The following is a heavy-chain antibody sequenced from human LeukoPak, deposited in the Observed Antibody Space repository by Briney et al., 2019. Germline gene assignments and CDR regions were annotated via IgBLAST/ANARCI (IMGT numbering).Heavy chain of an antibody. CDR1: GVTVSSNH. CDR3: VSDAS. J-gene: IGHJ4*02. Sequence: GRPLRLSCAVSGVTVSSNHMSWVRKAPGKGLEWVSAIYSGGGTYYAASVKGRFTLSSDISKNTLYLQMNSLRAEDTAVYYCVSDASWGQGTLVTVSS. V-gene: IGHV3-66*01. CDR2: IYSGGGT.